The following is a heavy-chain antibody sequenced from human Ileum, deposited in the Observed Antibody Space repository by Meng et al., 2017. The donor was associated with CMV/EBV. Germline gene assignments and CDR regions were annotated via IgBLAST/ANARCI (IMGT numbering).Heavy chain of an antibody. V-gene: IGHV1-69*10. J-gene: IGHJ4*02. CDR3: VFEGVDILTGSYKKFFDS. Sequence: SVKVSCKGSGIPFRPHAINWVRLAPGHGLEWMGGIMPLPGFTSYAQRFQGRITITADKSTSTTYMDLSSLTSEDAAVYYCVFEGVDILTGSYKKFFDSWGQGTLVTVSS. CDR2: IMPLPGFT. D-gene: IGHD3-9*01. CDR1: GIPFRPHA.